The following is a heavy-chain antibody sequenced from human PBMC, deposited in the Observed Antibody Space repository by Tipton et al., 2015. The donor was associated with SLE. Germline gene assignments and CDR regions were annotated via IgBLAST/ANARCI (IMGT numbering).Heavy chain of an antibody. CDR1: GFTFNTYT. J-gene: IGHJ4*02. CDR3: TREGTTGDYFDY. Sequence: SLRLSCAASGFTFNTYTVNWVRQAPGKGLEWVSSISSGTTYIYYADSVKGRFTISRDNAKNSLYLQMNSLRVEDTAAYYCTREGTTGDYFDYWGQGSLVAVSS. CDR2: ISSGTTYI. D-gene: IGHD1-7*01. V-gene: IGHV3-21*01.